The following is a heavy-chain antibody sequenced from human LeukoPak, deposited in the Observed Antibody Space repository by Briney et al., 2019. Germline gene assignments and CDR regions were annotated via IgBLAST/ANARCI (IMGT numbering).Heavy chain of an antibody. J-gene: IGHJ3*02. CDR2: ISYSGST. CDR3: VRGAALGDAFDI. Sequence: SETLSLTRTVSGGSIRSYYWSWIRQPPGKGLEWIGYISYSGSTNYNPSPKSRVTISVDTSKNHFSLQLNSVTPEDTAVYYCVRGAALGDAFDIWGQGTMVTVSS. D-gene: IGHD5-18*01. V-gene: IGHV4-59*12. CDR1: GGSIRSYY.